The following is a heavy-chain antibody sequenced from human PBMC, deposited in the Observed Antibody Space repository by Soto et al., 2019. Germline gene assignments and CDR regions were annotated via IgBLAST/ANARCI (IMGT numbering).Heavy chain of an antibody. V-gene: IGHV3-30-3*01. CDR1: GFTFSSYA. CDR3: ARERYSSGWYVGYFDY. D-gene: IGHD6-19*01. CDR2: ISYDGSNK. Sequence: QVQLVESGGGVVQPGRSLRLSCAASGFTFSSYAMHWVRQAPGKGLEWVAVISYDGSNKYYADSVKGRFTISRDNSKNTLYLQMNSLRAEDTAVYYCARERYSSGWYVGYFDYWGQGTLVTVSS. J-gene: IGHJ4*02.